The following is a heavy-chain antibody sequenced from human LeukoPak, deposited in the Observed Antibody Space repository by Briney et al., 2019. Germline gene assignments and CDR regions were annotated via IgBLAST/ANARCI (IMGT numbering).Heavy chain of an antibody. CDR3: ARQYGRPFDY. D-gene: IGHD4-17*01. V-gene: IGHV5-51*01. J-gene: IGHJ4*02. Sequence: GESLKISCKGSGYSFADSWIGWVRQMPGKGLEWMGLIYPGDFDTRYRPSFQGQVSISVDKSISTTLLQWSSLKASATAIYYCARQYGRPFDYWGQGTLVSVSS. CDR2: IYPGDFDT. CDR1: GYSFADSW.